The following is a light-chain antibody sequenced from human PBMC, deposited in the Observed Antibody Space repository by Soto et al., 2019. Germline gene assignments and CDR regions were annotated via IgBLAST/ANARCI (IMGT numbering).Light chain of an antibody. CDR2: FAS. Sequence: DIQMTQSPSSLSASVGDRVTMTCRASQDIGINLGWFQQKPGKAPKRLIYFASSLQSGVPSRFSGSGSGTEFTLTISGLQPEDFAIYFCLQHNAYPWTFGQGTKLEV. J-gene: IGKJ1*01. CDR3: LQHNAYPWT. V-gene: IGKV1-17*01. CDR1: QDIGIN.